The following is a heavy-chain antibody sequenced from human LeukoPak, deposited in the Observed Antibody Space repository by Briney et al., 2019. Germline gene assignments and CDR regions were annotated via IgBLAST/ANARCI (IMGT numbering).Heavy chain of an antibody. J-gene: IGHJ4*02. Sequence: GGSLRLSCAASGFTLSSYAMSWVRQAPGKGLEWVSAISGSGGSTYYAHSVKRRFTISRDNPKNTLYLQMNSLRAEDTAVYYCAKSRVPPGYSSSWYLNWRQGTLATVSS. CDR3: AKSRVPPGYSSSWYLN. D-gene: IGHD6-13*01. V-gene: IGHV3-23*01. CDR1: GFTLSSYA. CDR2: ISGSGGST.